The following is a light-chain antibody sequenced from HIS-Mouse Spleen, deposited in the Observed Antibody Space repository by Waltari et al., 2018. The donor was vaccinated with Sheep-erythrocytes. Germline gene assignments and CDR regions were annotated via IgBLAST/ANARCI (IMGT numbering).Light chain of an antibody. CDR1: SSDVGRYNL. J-gene: IGLJ2*01. CDR2: EGS. V-gene: IGLV2-23*01. Sequence: QSALTQPRSVSGSPGQSITISCTGTSSDVGRYNLVSWYQQHPGKAPKLMIYEGSKRPSGVSNRFSGSKSGKTASLTISGLQAEDEADYYCCSYAGSSTVVFGGGTKLTVL. CDR3: CSYAGSSTVV.